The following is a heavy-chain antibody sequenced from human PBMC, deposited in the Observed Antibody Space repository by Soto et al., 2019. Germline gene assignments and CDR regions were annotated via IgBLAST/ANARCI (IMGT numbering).Heavy chain of an antibody. J-gene: IGHJ4*02. Sequence: SETLSLTCAVSGGTFSGYYWSWIRQPPGKGLEWIGEINHSGSTNYNPSLKSRVTISVDTSKNQFSLKLSSVTAADTAVYYCARLKRLFGVVIPAIFDYWGQGTLVTVSS. D-gene: IGHD3-3*01. CDR1: GGTFSGYY. CDR3: ARLKRLFGVVIPAIFDY. CDR2: INHSGST. V-gene: IGHV4-34*01.